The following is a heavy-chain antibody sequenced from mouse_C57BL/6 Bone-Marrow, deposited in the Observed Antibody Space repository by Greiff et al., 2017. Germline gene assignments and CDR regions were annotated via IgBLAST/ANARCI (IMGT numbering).Heavy chain of an antibody. V-gene: IGHV14-1*01. CDR1: GFNIKDYY. CDR2: IDPEDGDT. J-gene: IGHJ4*01. CDR3: TTSAMDY. Sequence: VQLQQSGAELVRPGASVKLSCTASGFNIKDYYMHWVKQRPEQGLEWIGRIDPEDGDTEYAPKFQGKATMTADTSSNKSYLQLSSLTSEDTAGYYCTTSAMDYWGQGTSVTVSS.